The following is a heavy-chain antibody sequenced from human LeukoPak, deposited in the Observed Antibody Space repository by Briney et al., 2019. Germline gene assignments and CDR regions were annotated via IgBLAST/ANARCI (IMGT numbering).Heavy chain of an antibody. D-gene: IGHD6-13*01. J-gene: IGHJ4*02. CDR3: ARDGAAAAFDY. V-gene: IGHV3-21*01. Sequence: GGPLSLSCAASGFTFSSYSLNWFRKAPGKGLEWVSSISSSSSYIYYADSVKGRFTISRDNAKNSLYLQMNSLRAEDTAVYYCARDGAAAAFDYWGQETLVTVSS. CDR2: ISSSSSYI. CDR1: GFTFSSYS.